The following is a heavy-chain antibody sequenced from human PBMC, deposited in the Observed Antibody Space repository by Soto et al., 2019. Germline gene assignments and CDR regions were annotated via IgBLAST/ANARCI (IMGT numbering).Heavy chain of an antibody. CDR3: ASLYYYDSSGRGAVDY. V-gene: IGHV1-69*02. J-gene: IGHJ4*02. CDR2: IIPIRGIA. Sequence: GASVKVSCKAPGGTFSSYTISWVRQAPGQGLEWMGRIIPIRGIANYAQKFQGRVTMTTDTSTSTVYMELSSLRSEDTAVYYCASLYYYDSSGRGAVDYWGQGTLVTVS. CDR1: GGTFSSYT. D-gene: IGHD3-22*01.